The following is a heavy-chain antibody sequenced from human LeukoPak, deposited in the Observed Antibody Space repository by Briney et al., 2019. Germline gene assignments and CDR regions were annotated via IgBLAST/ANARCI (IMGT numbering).Heavy chain of an antibody. Sequence: QPWGSLRLSCAASGFTFSNYAMSWVRQAPGKGLEWVSAISGSGGSTYYADSVKGRFTISRDNSKNTLYLQMNSLRAEDTAVYYCAKAGRYCSSTSCYTFDYWGQGTLVTVSS. CDR3: AKAGRYCSSTSCYTFDY. J-gene: IGHJ4*02. D-gene: IGHD2-2*02. CDR2: ISGSGGST. V-gene: IGHV3-23*01. CDR1: GFTFSNYA.